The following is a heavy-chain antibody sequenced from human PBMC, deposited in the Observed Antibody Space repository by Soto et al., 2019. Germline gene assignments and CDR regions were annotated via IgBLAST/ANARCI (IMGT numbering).Heavy chain of an antibody. CDR2: IIPIFGTA. D-gene: IGHD2-21*02. V-gene: IGHV1-69*13. CDR3: ARSDCGGDCYSGY. Sequence: GASVKVSCKASGGTFSSYAISWVRQAPGQGLEWMGGIIPIFGTANYAQKFQGRVTITADESTSTAYMELSSLRSEDTAVYYCARSDCGGDCYSGYWGQGTLVTVSS. J-gene: IGHJ4*02. CDR1: GGTFSSYA.